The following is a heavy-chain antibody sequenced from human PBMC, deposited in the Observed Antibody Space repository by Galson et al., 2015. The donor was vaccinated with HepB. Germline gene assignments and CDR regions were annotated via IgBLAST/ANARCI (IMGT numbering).Heavy chain of an antibody. D-gene: IGHD3-22*01. CDR2: IFPGDSDT. CDR1: GYYFANYW. Sequence: QSGAEVKKPGEYLKISCTASGYYFANYWIAWVRQMPGKGLECMGIIFPGDSDTKYSPSFQGQVTISADRSNTTAYLQWSSLKASDTAMYYCARYPDFYDTTGYYWGGFDYWGLGTLVTVSS. J-gene: IGHJ4*02. V-gene: IGHV5-51*01. CDR3: ARYPDFYDTTGYYWGGFDY.